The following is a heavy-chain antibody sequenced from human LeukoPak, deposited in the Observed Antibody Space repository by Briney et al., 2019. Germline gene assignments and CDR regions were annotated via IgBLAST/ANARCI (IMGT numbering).Heavy chain of an antibody. D-gene: IGHD6-13*01. CDR3: ARVRSWPRYYYGMDV. CDR2: MNPNSGNT. Sequence: ASVKVSCKASGYTFTSYDINWVRQATGQGLEWMGWMNPNSGNTGYAQKFQGGVTMTRNTSISTAYMELSSLRSEDTAVYYCARVRSWPRYYYGMDVWGQGTTVTVSS. V-gene: IGHV1-8*01. J-gene: IGHJ6*02. CDR1: GYTFTSYD.